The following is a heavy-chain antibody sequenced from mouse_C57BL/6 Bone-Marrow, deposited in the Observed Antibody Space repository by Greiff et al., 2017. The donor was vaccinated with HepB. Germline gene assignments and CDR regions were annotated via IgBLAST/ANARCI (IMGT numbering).Heavy chain of an antibody. V-gene: IGHV1-66*01. CDR2: IYPGSGNT. CDR3: ARHGGSSYDYAMDY. J-gene: IGHJ4*01. D-gene: IGHD1-1*01. CDR1: GYSFTSYY. Sequence: QVQLQQSGPELVKPGASVKISCKASGYSFTSYYIRWVKQRPGQGLEWIGWIYPGSGNTKYNEKFKGKATLTADPSSSTAYMQLSSLSSEDSAVYYCARHGGSSYDYAMDYWGQGTSVTVSS.